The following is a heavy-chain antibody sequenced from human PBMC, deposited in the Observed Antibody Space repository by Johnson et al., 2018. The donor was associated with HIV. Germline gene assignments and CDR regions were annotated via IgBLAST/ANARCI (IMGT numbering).Heavy chain of an antibody. V-gene: IGHV3-11*04. J-gene: IGHJ3*01. CDR2: ISSSGSTI. D-gene: IGHD6-13*01. Sequence: VLLLESGGGLIQPGGSLRLSCAASGFTFSDYYMSWIRQTPGKGLEWVSYISSSGSTIYYADSVKGRFSISRDNAKNTLYLQMNSLRVEDTAVYYCARDGESQQLPLGDAFDFWGQGTMVTVSS. CDR3: ARDGESQQLPLGDAFDF. CDR1: GFTFSDYY.